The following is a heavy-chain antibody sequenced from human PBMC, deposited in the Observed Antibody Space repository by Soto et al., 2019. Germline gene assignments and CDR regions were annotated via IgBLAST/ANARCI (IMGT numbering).Heavy chain of an antibody. CDR3: AAIPNADFFDF. CDR1: GGSITSGGYY. V-gene: IGHV4-31*02. D-gene: IGHD2-21*01. J-gene: IGHJ4*02. Sequence: QVKLQESGPGLVTPSQSLSLTCSVSGGSITSGGYYWRWIRQHPGRGLEWVGHISYTGRTDYNPSLESRIDISLDTPRNQFSLILRSVTAADTAVYYCAAIPNADFFDFWGQGALVTVSA. CDR2: ISYTGRT.